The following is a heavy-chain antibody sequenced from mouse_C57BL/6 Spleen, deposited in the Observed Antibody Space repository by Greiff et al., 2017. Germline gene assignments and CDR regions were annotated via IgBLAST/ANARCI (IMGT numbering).Heavy chain of an antibody. J-gene: IGHJ4*01. CDR1: GFTFSDYG. CDR2: ISSGSSTI. CDR3: ARKGYDYDGGDAMDH. D-gene: IGHD2-4*01. V-gene: IGHV5-17*01. Sequence: EVKVEESGGGLVKPGGSLKLSCAASGFTFSDYGMHWGRQAPEKGLEWVEYISSGSSTIYYAETVKGRFNISRGNANSTLVLQMTSLGSEDTAMYYCARKGYDYDGGDAMDHWGQGTSVTVSS.